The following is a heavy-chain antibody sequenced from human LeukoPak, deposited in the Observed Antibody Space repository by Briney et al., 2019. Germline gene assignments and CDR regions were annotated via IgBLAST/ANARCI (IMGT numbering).Heavy chain of an antibody. Sequence: GGSLRLSCAASGFTFSSYAMSWVRQAPGKGLEWGSAISGSGGSTYYADSVKGRFTISRDNSKNTVYLQMNSLRAEDTAVYYCARPMDFDWLLSFDYWGQGTLVTVSP. CDR2: ISGSGGST. J-gene: IGHJ4*02. V-gene: IGHV3-23*01. D-gene: IGHD3-9*01. CDR3: ARPMDFDWLLSFDY. CDR1: GFTFSSYA.